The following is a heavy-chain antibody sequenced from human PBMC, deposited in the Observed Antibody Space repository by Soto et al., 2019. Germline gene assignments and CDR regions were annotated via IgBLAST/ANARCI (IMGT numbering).Heavy chain of an antibody. CDR2: IYSGGST. Sequence: EVQLVDSGGGLVQPGGSLSFACAASGFTVSNNYMSWVRQAPGKGLEWVSVIYSGGSTYYADSVKGRCTISRDNSKNTRFLHMNSLRAEDTAVYYCARDVGVWGRGTTVSVSS. CDR1: GFTVSNNY. V-gene: IGHV3-66*01. J-gene: IGHJ6*04. CDR3: ARDVGV.